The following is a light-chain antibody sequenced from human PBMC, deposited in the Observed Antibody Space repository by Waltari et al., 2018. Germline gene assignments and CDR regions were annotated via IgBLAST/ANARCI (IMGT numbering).Light chain of an antibody. CDR2: WAS. CDR1: QSVLYSSNNKNY. Sequence: DIVMTQSPDSLAVSMGERATINGTSSQSVLYSSNNKNYLAWYQQKPGQPPKLLIYWASTRESGVPDRFSGSGSGTDFTLTISSLQAEDVAVYYCQQYYSTSYTFGQGTKLEIK. J-gene: IGKJ2*01. V-gene: IGKV4-1*01. CDR3: QQYYSTSYT.